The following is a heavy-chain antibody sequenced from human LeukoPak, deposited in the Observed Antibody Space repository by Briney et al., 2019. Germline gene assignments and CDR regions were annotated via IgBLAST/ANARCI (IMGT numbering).Heavy chain of an antibody. CDR2: RLYGGNT. CDR1: GASINTTTQF. J-gene: IGHJ6*03. D-gene: IGHD2-21*02. CDR3: VTVTGFFYYMGV. V-gene: IGHV4-39*07. Sequence: PSETLSLTCTVSGASINTTTQFWGWIRQPPGKGLEWIGSRLYGGNTNYKASLQSRVTISLDTSKNQFSLTLGSVTAADTAVYYCVTVTGFFYYMGVWGKGTPVTVSS.